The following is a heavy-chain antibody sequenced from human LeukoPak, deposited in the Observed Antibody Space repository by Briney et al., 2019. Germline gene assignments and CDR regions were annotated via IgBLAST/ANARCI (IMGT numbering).Heavy chain of an antibody. V-gene: IGHV1-24*01. J-gene: IGHJ4*02. Sequence: ASVKVSCKVSGYTLTELSMHWVRQAPGKGLEWVGGFDPEDGEAIYAQKFQGRVTMTEDTSTDTAYMELSSLRSEDTAVYYCACRDGYNWDYWGQGTLATVSS. D-gene: IGHD5-24*01. CDR1: GYTLTELS. CDR3: ACRDGYNWDY. CDR2: FDPEDGEA.